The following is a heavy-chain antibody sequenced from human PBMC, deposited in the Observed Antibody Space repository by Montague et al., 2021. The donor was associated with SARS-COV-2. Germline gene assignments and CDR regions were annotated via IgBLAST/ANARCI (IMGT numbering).Heavy chain of an antibody. CDR1: GFSLSTSGVG. Sequence: PALVKPTQTLTLTCTFSGFSLSTSGVGVGWIRQPPGKALEWLALXYWDDDKRYSPSLKSRLTITKDTSKNQVVLTMTNMDPVDTATYYCAHRSAGVFSTGYLDYGGQGTLVTVSS. V-gene: IGHV2-5*02. CDR3: AHRSAGVFSTGYLDY. J-gene: IGHJ4*02. D-gene: IGHD2-8*02. CDR2: XYWDDDK.